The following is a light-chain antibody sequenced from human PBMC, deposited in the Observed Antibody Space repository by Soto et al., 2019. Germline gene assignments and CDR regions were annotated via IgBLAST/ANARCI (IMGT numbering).Light chain of an antibody. J-gene: IGKJ1*01. Sequence: DIQMTQSPSTLSAPVGDRVTITCRASQSITTWLAWYQQKPGKAPKLLIYDASSLESGVPSRFSGSGSGTEFTLTISSLQPDDFATYYCQQSYSTPQTFGPGTKVEI. CDR3: QQSYSTPQT. V-gene: IGKV1-5*01. CDR2: DAS. CDR1: QSITTW.